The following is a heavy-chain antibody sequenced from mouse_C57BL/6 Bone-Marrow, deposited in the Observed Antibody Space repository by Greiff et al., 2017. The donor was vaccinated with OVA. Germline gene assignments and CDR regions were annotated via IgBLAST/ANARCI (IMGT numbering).Heavy chain of an antibody. J-gene: IGHJ2*01. CDR2: ISDGGSYT. V-gene: IGHV5-4*01. Sequence: EVHLVESGGGLVKPGGSLKLSCAASGFTFSSYAMSWVRQTPEKRLEWVATISDGGSYTYYPDNVKGRFTISRDNAKNNLYLQMSHLKSEDTAMYYCARDEEGYYFDYWGQGTTLTVSS. CDR3: ARDEEGYYFDY. CDR1: GFTFSSYA.